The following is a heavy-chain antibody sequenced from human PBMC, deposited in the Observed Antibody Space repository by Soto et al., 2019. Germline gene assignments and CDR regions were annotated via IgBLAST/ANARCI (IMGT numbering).Heavy chain of an antibody. Sequence: LTLDRPVSRVPLSRWALYWLRKASGKELKRVGRIRSKANSFATAYAASVKGRFTISRDDSKNTAYLQMNSLKTEDTAVFYYQVATSRYYYTDVGGKVTTVTVSS. CDR1: RVPLSRWA. CDR3: QVATSRYYYTDV. J-gene: IGHJ6*03. D-gene: IGHD2-15*01. CDR2: IRSKANSFAT. V-gene: IGHV3-73*01.